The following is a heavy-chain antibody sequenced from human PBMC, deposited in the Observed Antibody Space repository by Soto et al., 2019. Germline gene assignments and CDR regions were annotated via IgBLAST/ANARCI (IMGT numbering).Heavy chain of an antibody. CDR3: AAHPGYSYGPYYFDY. V-gene: IGHV1-58*01. J-gene: IGHJ4*02. CDR2: IVVGSGNT. CDR1: GFTFTSSA. D-gene: IGHD5-18*01. Sequence: QMQLVQSGPEVKKPGTSVKVSCKASGFTFTSSAVQWVRQARGQRLEWIGWIVVGSGNTNYAQKFQERVTITRDMSTSTAYMELSSLRSEDTAVYYYAAHPGYSYGPYYFDYWGQGTLVTVSS.